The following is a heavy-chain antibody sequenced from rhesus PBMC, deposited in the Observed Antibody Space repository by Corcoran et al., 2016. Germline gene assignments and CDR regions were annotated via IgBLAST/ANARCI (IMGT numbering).Heavy chain of an antibody. D-gene: IGHD4-35*01. Sequence: QVILRQWGERLVKPSETLSLACAVYGGSIRGDYYWSWIRQAPGKGLEWIGNIAGGSAATNNNPSLKNRVTISRDTYKNHFFLSLTSVTAADTAMYFCARDEIGKHFKFWGQGALVAVSS. J-gene: IGHJ1*01. V-gene: IGHV4-73*01. CDR2: IAGGSAAT. CDR1: GGSIRGDYY. CDR3: ARDEIGKHFKF.